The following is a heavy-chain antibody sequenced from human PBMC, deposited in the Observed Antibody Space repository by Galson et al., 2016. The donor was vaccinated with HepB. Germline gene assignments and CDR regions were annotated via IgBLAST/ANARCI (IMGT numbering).Heavy chain of an antibody. CDR2: LSYDERKK. CDR3: ARDREYATRKQKYYYGMDV. D-gene: IGHD2-8*01. V-gene: IGHV3-30*04. J-gene: IGHJ6*02. Sequence: SLRLSCAASGFTFSDFALHWVRQAPGKGLEWVAVLSYDERKKYSADSVKGRFTISRDNSKNTLYLQMNSLRAEDTAVYYCARDREYATRKQKYYYGMDVWGQGTTVTVSS. CDR1: GFTFSDFA.